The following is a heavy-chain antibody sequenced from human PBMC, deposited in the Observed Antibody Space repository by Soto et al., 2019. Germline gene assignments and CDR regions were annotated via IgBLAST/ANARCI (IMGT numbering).Heavy chain of an antibody. V-gene: IGHV1-8*01. J-gene: IGHJ5*02. D-gene: IGHD6-19*01. Sequence: GASVKVSCKASGYTFTSYDINWVRQATGQGLEWMGWMNPNSGNTGYAQKFQGRVTMTRNTSISTAYMELSSLRSEDTAVYYCARAHSSGWDEGLDPWGQGTLVTVSS. CDR3: ARAHSSGWDEGLDP. CDR2: MNPNSGNT. CDR1: GYTFTSYD.